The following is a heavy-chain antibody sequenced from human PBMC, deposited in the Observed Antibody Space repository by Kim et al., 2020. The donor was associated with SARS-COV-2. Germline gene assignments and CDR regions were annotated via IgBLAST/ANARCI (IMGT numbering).Heavy chain of an antibody. Sequence: GGSLRLSCVASGFTFSNAWMSWVRQAPGQGLEWVGRIKAESNGGTPFYADPVNGRFTVSRADSKHTLHLQMNSLKAEDTAEYYCATGGHPYGHHNYAVWG. V-gene: IGHV3-15*01. CDR1: GFTFSNAW. J-gene: IGHJ6*01. CDR2: IKAESNGGTP. CDR3: ATGGHPYGHHNYAV. D-gene: IGHD1-1*01.